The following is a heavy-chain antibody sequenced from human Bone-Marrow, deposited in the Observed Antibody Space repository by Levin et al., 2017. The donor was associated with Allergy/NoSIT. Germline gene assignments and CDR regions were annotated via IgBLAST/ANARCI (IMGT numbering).Heavy chain of an antibody. V-gene: IGHV1-69*13. CDR1: GGTFSSYA. Sequence: RASVKVSCKASGGTFSSYAISWVRQAPGQGLEWMGGIIPIFGTANYAQKFQGRVTITADESTSTAYMELSSLRSEDTAVYYCARDLITGTTWVNWFDPWGQGTLVTVSS. CDR3: ARDLITGTTWVNWFDP. J-gene: IGHJ5*02. D-gene: IGHD1-20*01. CDR2: IIPIFGTA.